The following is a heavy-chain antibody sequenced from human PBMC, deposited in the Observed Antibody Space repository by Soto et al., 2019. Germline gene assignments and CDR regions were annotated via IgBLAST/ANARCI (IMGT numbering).Heavy chain of an antibody. Sequence: EVQLVESGGGLVQPGGSLSLSCAASGFTFSSYWMYWVRQAPGKGLEWVSHMNNDGSYIIYAESVKGRFTFSRDNATNTLYLQMNSLRAEDTAVDYCVRGGYMHACDIWGQGTMVTVSS. CDR1: GFTFSSYW. CDR3: VRGGYMHACDI. J-gene: IGHJ3*02. D-gene: IGHD6-13*01. V-gene: IGHV3-74*01. CDR2: MNNDGSYI.